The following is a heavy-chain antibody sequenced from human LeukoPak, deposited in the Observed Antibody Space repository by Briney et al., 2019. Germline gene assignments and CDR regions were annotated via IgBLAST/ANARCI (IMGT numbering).Heavy chain of an antibody. Sequence: TTSETLSLTCTVSGVSISTSYWSWIRQPPGMGLEWIGFVYSSGSTNYNPSLKSRVTISVDTSKHQFSLKLNSVTPADTAVYYCARDPLGPYDSGYFDYWGQGTLVTVSS. CDR1: GVSISTSY. J-gene: IGHJ4*02. CDR3: ARDPLGPYDSGYFDY. V-gene: IGHV4-59*01. D-gene: IGHD3-10*01. CDR2: VYSSGST.